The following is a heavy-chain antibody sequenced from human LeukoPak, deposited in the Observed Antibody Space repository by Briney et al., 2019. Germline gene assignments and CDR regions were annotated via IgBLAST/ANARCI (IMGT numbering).Heavy chain of an antibody. D-gene: IGHD5-18*01. CDR1: GLTFSSSW. J-gene: IGHJ4*02. V-gene: IGHV3-7*01. CDR3: ARVVGYQYYFDF. Sequence: QAGGSLRLSCAVSGLTFSSSWMDWVRQAPGKGLEWVASINPDGNKKYSADSVKGRFTISRDNAENSLYLQMNSLRAEDTAVYYCARVVGYQYYFDFWGQGTLVTVSS. CDR2: INPDGNKK.